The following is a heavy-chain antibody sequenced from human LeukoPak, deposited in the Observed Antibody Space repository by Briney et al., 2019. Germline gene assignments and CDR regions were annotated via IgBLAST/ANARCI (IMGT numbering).Heavy chain of an antibody. D-gene: IGHD5-24*01. V-gene: IGHV4-59*01. CDR2: IYYSGST. Sequence: SETLSLTCTVSGGSISSYYWSWIRQPPGKGLEWIGYIYYSGSTNYNPSLKSRVTISVDTSKNQFSLKLSSVTAADTAVYYCARVSKMATITPLFDYWGQGTLVTVSP. CDR1: GGSISSYY. CDR3: ARVSKMATITPLFDY. J-gene: IGHJ4*02.